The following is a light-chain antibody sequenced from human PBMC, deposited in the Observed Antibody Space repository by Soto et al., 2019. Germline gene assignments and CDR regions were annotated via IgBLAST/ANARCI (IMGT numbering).Light chain of an antibody. J-gene: IGKJ4*01. CDR3: KHYGGLPLT. CDR2: GAS. CDR1: QTVSSTY. V-gene: IGKV3-20*01. Sequence: EIVLTQSPGTLSFSPGQRATLSCRASQTVSSTYLAWYQQKPGQAPRLLIYGASSRATGIPDRFSGSGSGTDFTLNISRLEHEDFAVYYCKHYGGLPLTFGGGTKVDIK.